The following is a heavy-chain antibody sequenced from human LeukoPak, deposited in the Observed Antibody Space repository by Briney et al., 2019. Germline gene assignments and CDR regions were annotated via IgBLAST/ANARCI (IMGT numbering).Heavy chain of an antibody. CDR3: ARRGVRGVISPNYFDY. J-gene: IGHJ4*02. CDR2: INHSGST. CDR1: GGSFSGYY. D-gene: IGHD3-10*01. Sequence: SETLSLTCAVCGGSFSGYYWSWIRQPPGKGLEWIGEINHSGSTNYNPSLKSRVTISVDTSKNQFSLKLSSVTAADTAVYYCARRGVRGVISPNYFDYWGQGTLVTVSS. V-gene: IGHV4-34*01.